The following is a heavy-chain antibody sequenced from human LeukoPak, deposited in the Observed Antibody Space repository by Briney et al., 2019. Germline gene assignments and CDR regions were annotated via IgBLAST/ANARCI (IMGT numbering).Heavy chain of an antibody. CDR1: GFTFSSYA. V-gene: IGHV3-23*01. Sequence: QPGGSLRLSCAPSGFTFSSYAMNWVRQAPGKGLEWVSAISGSGGSTYYGDSVKGRFTISRDNSKNTLYPQMNSLRAEDTAVYYCAKETSDYALTNWGQGTLVTVSS. CDR2: ISGSGGST. CDR3: AKETSDYALTN. D-gene: IGHD4-17*01. J-gene: IGHJ4*02.